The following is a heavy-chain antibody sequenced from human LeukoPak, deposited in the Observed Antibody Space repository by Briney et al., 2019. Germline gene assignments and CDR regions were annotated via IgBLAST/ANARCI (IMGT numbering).Heavy chain of an antibody. CDR1: GFTFDDYA. J-gene: IGHJ4*02. CDR2: ISWNSGSI. CDR3: AKDPFDILTGYFDY. Sequence: GGSLRLSCAASGFTFDDYAMHWVRQAPGKGLEWVSGISWNSGSIGYADSVKGRFTISRDNDKNSLYLQMNSLRAEDTALYYCAKDPFDILTGYFDYWGQGTLVTVSS. V-gene: IGHV3-9*01. D-gene: IGHD3-9*01.